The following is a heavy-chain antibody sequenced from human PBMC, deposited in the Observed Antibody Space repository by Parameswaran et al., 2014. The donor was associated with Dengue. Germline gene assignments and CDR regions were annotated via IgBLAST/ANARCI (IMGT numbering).Heavy chain of an antibody. D-gene: IGHD2-2*01. Sequence: RWIRQPPGKGLEWIGYIYYSGSTYYNPSLKSRVTISVDTSKNQFSLKLSSVTAADTAVYYCARAPGYCSSTSCYGDAFDIWGQGTMVTVSS. J-gene: IGHJ3*02. CDR2: IYYSGST. CDR3: ARAPGYCSSTSCYGDAFDI. V-gene: IGHV4-30-4*01.